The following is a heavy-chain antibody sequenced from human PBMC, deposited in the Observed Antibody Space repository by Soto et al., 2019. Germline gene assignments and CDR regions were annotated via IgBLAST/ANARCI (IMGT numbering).Heavy chain of an antibody. D-gene: IGHD3-16*02. CDR1: GYTFTSYD. J-gene: IGHJ5*02. CDR2: MNPNSGNT. V-gene: IGHV1-8*01. CDR3: ARGRRYDYVWGSYRSANWFDP. Sequence: ASVKVSCKASGYTFTSYDINWVRQATGQGLEWMGWMNPNSGNTGYAQKFQGRVTMTRNTSISTAYMELSSLRSEDTAVYYCARGRRYDYVWGSYRSANWFDPWGQGTLVTVSS.